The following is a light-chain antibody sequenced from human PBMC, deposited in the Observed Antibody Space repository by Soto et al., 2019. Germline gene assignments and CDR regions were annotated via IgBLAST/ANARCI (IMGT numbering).Light chain of an antibody. CDR2: EVS. Sequence: QSALTQAASVSGSPGQSITISCTGTSSDVGGYNYVSWFQQHPDKAPKLMIYEVSNRPSGVSNRFSGSKSGNTASMTISGLQAEDEADYYCTSYTTSSTWVFGGGTKLTVL. V-gene: IGLV2-14*01. J-gene: IGLJ3*02. CDR3: TSYTTSSTWV. CDR1: SSDVGGYNY.